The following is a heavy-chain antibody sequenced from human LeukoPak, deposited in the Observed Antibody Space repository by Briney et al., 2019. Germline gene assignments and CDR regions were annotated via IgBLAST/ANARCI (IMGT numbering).Heavy chain of an antibody. D-gene: IGHD3-16*01. CDR1: GFSISSGYY. V-gene: IGHV4-38-2*02. CDR3: AKDPRRMARLITFGGGRPYYFDY. CDR2: IYHSGST. Sequence: SETLSLTCNVSGFSISSGYYWGWIRQPPGKGLEWIANIYHSGSTYYNPSLKSRVTMSVDTSKNQFSLKLSSVTAADTAVYYCAKDPRRMARLITFGGGRPYYFDYWGQGTLVTVSS. J-gene: IGHJ4*02.